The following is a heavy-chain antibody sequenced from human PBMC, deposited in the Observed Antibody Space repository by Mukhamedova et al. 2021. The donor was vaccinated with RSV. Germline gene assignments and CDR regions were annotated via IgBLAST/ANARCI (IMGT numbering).Heavy chain of an antibody. CDR3: ARGSQLIGPLDY. J-gene: IGHJ4*02. V-gene: IGHV3-74*01. Sequence: VWVSRINSDGSSTSYADSVKGRFTISRDNAKNTLYLQMNSLRAEDTAVYYCARGSQLIGPLDYWGQGTLVTVSS. CDR2: INSDGSST. D-gene: IGHD3-22*01.